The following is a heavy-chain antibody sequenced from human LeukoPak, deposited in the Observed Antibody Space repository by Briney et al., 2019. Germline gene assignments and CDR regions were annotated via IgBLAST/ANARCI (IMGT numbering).Heavy chain of an antibody. J-gene: IGHJ4*02. D-gene: IGHD3-10*01. V-gene: IGHV4-59*01. CDR3: ARAKPGSPPDY. CDR1: GGSISSYY. Sequence: PSETLSLTCTVSGGSISSYYWSWIRQPPGKGLEWIGYISNSGSAYYNPSLKSRVTISVDTSKNQFSLRLNSVTAADTAVYYCARAKPGSPPDYWGQGTLVTVSS. CDR2: ISNSGSA.